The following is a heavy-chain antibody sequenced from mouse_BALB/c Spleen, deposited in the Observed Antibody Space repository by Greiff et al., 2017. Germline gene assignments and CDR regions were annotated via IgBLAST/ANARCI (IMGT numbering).Heavy chain of an antibody. V-gene: IGHV5-6-5*01. Sequence: DVKLVESGGGLVKPGGSLKLSCAASGFTFSSYAMSWVRQTPEKRLEWVASISSGGSTYYPDSVKGRFTISRDNARNILYLQMSSLRSEDTAMYYCARGGSSGGYFDVWGAGTTVTVSA. CDR3: ARGGSSGGYFDV. CDR1: GFTFSSYA. J-gene: IGHJ1*01. CDR2: ISSGGST. D-gene: IGHD1-1*01.